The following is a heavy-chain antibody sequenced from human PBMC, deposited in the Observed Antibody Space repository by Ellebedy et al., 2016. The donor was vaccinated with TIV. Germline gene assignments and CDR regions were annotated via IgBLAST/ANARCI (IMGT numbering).Heavy chain of an antibody. D-gene: IGHD3-9*01. Sequence: GGSLRLXXAASGFTFSSYGMHWVRQAPGKGLEWVAVIWYDGSNKYYADSVKGRFTISRDNSKNTLYLQMNSLRAEDTAVYYCARAKLRPDYDILTGYYNEFDAFDIWGQGTMVTVSS. CDR3: ARAKLRPDYDILTGYYNEFDAFDI. CDR1: GFTFSSYG. CDR2: IWYDGSNK. J-gene: IGHJ3*02. V-gene: IGHV3-33*01.